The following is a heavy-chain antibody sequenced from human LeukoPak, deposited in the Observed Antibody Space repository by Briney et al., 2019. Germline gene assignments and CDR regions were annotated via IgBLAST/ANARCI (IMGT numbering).Heavy chain of an antibody. CDR2: IHHSGST. V-gene: IGHV4-38-2*02. D-gene: IGHD7-27*01. J-gene: IGHJ4*02. CDR1: GYSVSGAYY. Sequence: SETLSLTCTVSGYSVSGAYYWGWIRQPPGKGLEWIGNIHHSGSTDYNPSLKSRVTISVDTSKNQFSLKLSSVAATDTAVYYCARRGNWGLFDYWGQGTLVTVSS. CDR3: ARRGNWGLFDY.